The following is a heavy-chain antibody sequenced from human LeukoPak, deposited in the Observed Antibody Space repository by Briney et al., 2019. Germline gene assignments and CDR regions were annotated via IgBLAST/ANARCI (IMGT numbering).Heavy chain of an antibody. CDR3: ARAPGSISIY. D-gene: IGHD3-10*01. V-gene: IGHV3-74*01. J-gene: IGHJ4*02. CDR2: INTGGSST. Sequence: GGSLRLSCAASGFTFSSYWMHWVRQAPGKVLVWVSRINTGGSSTGYADSVKGRFTISRDDAKSTLYLQMNSLRAEDTAVYYCARAPGSISIYWGQGTLVTVSS. CDR1: GFTFSSYW.